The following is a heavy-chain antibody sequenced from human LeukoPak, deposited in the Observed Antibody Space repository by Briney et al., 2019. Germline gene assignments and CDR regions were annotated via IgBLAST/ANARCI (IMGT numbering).Heavy chain of an antibody. D-gene: IGHD3-22*01. V-gene: IGHV4-39*01. CDR3: ARHPHYYFDNTAR. CDR1: GDSVRTSNSY. J-gene: IGHJ4*02. CDR2: MYYSGNP. Sequence: SETLSLTCTVSGDSVRTSNSYWGWIRQPPGKGLEWIGSMYYSGNPYYNPSLKSRVTISVDTSKNQLSLRLSSVTAADTAVYYCARHPHYYFDNTARWGQGTLVTVSS.